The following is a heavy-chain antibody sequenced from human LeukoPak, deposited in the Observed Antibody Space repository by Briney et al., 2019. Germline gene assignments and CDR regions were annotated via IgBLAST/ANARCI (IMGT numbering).Heavy chain of an antibody. CDR3: ARKPTGEALDY. V-gene: IGHV1-18*01. CDR1: GYTFTNYG. D-gene: IGHD3-16*01. Sequence: GASVKVSCKASGYTFTNYGISWVRQAPGQGLEWMGWISANNGDTNYAQKFQGRVTLTTDTSTSTAYMELGSLRSDDTAVYYCARKPTGEALDYWGQGTLVTVSS. J-gene: IGHJ4*02. CDR2: ISANNGDT.